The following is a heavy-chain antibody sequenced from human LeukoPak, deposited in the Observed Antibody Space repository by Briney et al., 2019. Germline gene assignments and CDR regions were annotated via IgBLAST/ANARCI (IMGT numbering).Heavy chain of an antibody. Sequence: GESLKISCKGSGYSFTSYWIGWVRQMPGKGLEWMGIIYPGDSDTRYSPSFQGQVTISADKSISTAYLQWSSLKASDTAMYYCGRREGLYGSGSYRFDPWGQGTLVTVSS. CDR1: GYSFTSYW. V-gene: IGHV5-51*01. D-gene: IGHD3-10*01. J-gene: IGHJ5*02. CDR3: GRREGLYGSGSYRFDP. CDR2: IYPGDSDT.